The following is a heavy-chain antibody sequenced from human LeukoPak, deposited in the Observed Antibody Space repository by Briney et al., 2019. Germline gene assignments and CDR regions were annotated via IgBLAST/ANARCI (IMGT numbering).Heavy chain of an antibody. Sequence: GGSLRLSCAASGFTFSSYSMNWVRQAPGKGLEWVSCISSSSSTIYYADSVKGRFTISRDNAKNSLYLQMNSLRAEDTAVYYCARGRELKYCSSTSCPGYYFDYWGQGTLVTVSS. CDR3: ARGRELKYCSSTSCPGYYFDY. V-gene: IGHV3-48*01. CDR1: GFTFSSYS. J-gene: IGHJ4*02. D-gene: IGHD2-2*01. CDR2: ISSSSSTI.